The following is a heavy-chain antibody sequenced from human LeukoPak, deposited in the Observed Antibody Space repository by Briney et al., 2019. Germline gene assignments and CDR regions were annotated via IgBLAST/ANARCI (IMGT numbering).Heavy chain of an antibody. V-gene: IGHV5-51*01. J-gene: IGHJ4*02. Sequence: GESLKISCKGSGYSFTSYWIGWVRQKPGKGLEWMGIIYPGDSDTRYSPSFQGQVTISADKSISTAYLQWSSLKASDTAMYYCARQGSPLVGYDSSGYYYALTFDYWGQGTLVTVSS. D-gene: IGHD3-22*01. CDR3: ARQGSPLVGYDSSGYYYALTFDY. CDR1: GYSFTSYW. CDR2: IYPGDSDT.